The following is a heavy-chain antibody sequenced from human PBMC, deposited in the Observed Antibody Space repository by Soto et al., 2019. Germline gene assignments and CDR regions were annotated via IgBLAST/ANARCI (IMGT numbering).Heavy chain of an antibody. V-gene: IGHV4-34*01. CDR1: GGSFSGYY. CDR3: ARRIAAAATHPYFDY. D-gene: IGHD6-25*01. CDR2: INHSGST. J-gene: IGHJ4*02. Sequence: SETLSLTCAVYGGSFSGYYWSWIRQPPGKGLEWIGEINHSGSTNYNPSLKSRVTISVDTSKNQFSLKLSSVTAADTAVYYCARRIAAAATHPYFDYWGQGTLVTVSS.